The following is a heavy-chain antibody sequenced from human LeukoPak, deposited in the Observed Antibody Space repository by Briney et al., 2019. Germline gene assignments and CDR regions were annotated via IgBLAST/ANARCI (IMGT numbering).Heavy chain of an antibody. V-gene: IGHV3-15*01. CDR2: IKSKTDSGTI. J-gene: IGHJ4*02. D-gene: IGHD5-18*01. CDR1: GFTFNNAW. CDR3: SRYRYGSYYFDY. Sequence: PGGSLRLSCAASGFTFNNAWMSWVRQAPGKGLEWVGRIKSKTDSGTIDYAAPVKGRFTISRDDSKDTLYLQMNSLKTEDTAVYYCSRYRYGSYYFDYWGQGTLVTVSS.